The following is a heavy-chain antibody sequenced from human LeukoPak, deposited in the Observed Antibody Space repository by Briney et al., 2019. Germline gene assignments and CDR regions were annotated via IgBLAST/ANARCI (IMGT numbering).Heavy chain of an antibody. Sequence: GGSLRLSCGGSGLTFRDYGMSWVRQAPGKGLEWVSGISGRGARTHYADSVKGRFTISRDNSKNTLHLQMNNLRVEDMAVYYCAKGPTVATEFFFDKWGQGTLVTVSS. V-gene: IGHV3-23*01. D-gene: IGHD5-12*01. J-gene: IGHJ4*02. CDR2: ISGRGART. CDR1: GLTFRDYG. CDR3: AKGPTVATEFFFDK.